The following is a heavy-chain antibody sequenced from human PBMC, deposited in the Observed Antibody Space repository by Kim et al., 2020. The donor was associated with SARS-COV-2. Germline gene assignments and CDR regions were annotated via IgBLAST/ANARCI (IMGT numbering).Heavy chain of an antibody. CDR3: ARGAYGDVSFDC. Sequence: ASVKVSCKASGYIFSTYGFTWVRQAPGQGLEWLGWISARDGNTNYAQKVQGRATMTTDTPTNTVYMELRSLRSDDTAIYYCARGAYGDVSFDCLGQGTLVTVSS. D-gene: IGHD4-17*01. V-gene: IGHV1-18*04. CDR1: GYIFSTYG. CDR2: ISARDGNT. J-gene: IGHJ4*02.